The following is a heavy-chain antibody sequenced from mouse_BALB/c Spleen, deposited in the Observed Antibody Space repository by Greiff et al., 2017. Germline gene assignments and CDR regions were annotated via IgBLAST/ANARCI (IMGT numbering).Heavy chain of an antibody. Sequence: QVQLKQSGAELVRPGSSVKISCKASGYAFSSYWMNWVKQRPGQGLESIGQIYPGDGDTNYNGKFKGKATLTADKSSSTAYMQLSSLTSEDSAVYFCARYYYGSSYNYFDYWGQGTTLTVSS. D-gene: IGHD1-1*01. CDR3: ARYYYGSSYNYFDY. V-gene: IGHV1-80*01. CDR2: IYPGDGDT. CDR1: GYAFSSYW. J-gene: IGHJ2*01.